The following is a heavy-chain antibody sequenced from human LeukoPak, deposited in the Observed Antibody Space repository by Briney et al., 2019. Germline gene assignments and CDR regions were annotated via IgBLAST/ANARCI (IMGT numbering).Heavy chain of an antibody. D-gene: IGHD6-13*01. CDR2: ISGSGGST. Sequence: GGSLRLSCAASGFTFSSYAMSWVRQAPGKGLEWVSAISGSGGSTYYADSVKGRFTISRDNSKNTLYLQMNSLRAEDTAVYYCARDDRQQLVFDYWGQGTLVTVSS. CDR3: ARDDRQQLVFDY. CDR1: GFTFSSYA. J-gene: IGHJ4*02. V-gene: IGHV3-23*01.